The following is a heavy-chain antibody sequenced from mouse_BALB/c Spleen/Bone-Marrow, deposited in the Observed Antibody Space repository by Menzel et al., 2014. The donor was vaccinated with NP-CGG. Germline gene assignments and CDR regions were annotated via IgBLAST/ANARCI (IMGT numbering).Heavy chain of an antibody. V-gene: IGHV1-63*02. D-gene: IGHD2-14*01. CDR2: IYPGGGYT. J-gene: IGHJ1*01. CDR1: GYTFTNYW. Sequence: QVQLKESGAELVRPGTSVKISCKASGYTFTNYWLGWVKQRPGHGLEWIGDIYPGGGYTNYNEKFKGKATLTADTSSSTAYMQLSSLTSGDSAVYFCAREVRRYFDVWGAGTTVTVSS. CDR3: AREVRRYFDV.